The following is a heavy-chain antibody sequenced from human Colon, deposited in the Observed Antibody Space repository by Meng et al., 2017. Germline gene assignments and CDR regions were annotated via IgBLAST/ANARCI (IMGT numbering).Heavy chain of an antibody. J-gene: IGHJ5*02. CDR1: GGYINSGNW. CDR3: SRGVVAGAMVWFDP. V-gene: IGHV4-4*02. Sequence: QVLLQKSGPGLVKPSGTLSLPCAGSGGYINSGNWWLWVRQPPGKGLEWLGEIYHGGNTNYNPSLKSRVTLSLDKSKNQFSPRLTSVTAADTAMYYCSRGVVAGAMVWFDPWDQGTLVTVSS. D-gene: IGHD2-2*01. CDR2: IYHGGNT.